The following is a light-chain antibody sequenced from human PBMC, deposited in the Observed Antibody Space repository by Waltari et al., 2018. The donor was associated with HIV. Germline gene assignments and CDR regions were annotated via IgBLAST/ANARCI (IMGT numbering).Light chain of an antibody. CDR1: QNINSN. V-gene: IGKV3-15*01. Sequence: EIVMTQSPATLPVSPGERATLPCRASQNINSNLAWYQQKPGQAPRLLIYCASTRATGIPARFSGMGSGTEFTLTISSLQSEDFAVFYCQHYHNWPPYTFGQGTKLEIK. CDR2: CAS. CDR3: QHYHNWPPYT. J-gene: IGKJ2*01.